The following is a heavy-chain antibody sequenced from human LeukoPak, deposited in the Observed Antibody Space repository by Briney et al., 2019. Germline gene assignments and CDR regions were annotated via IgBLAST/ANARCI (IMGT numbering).Heavy chain of an antibody. CDR1: GFTFDDYT. CDR3: ARDGRYCSDGECYSSYMDV. D-gene: IGHD2-21*01. Sequence: GVSLRLSCAASGFTFDDYTKNWVRHAPGKGLEWVSKIDWNGAKIPNAGSVKGRYIISRDNDNNSPHLELKSLRPEDTALYYCARDGRYCSDGECYSSYMDVWGKGPTVTVSS. CDR2: IDWNGAKI. V-gene: IGHV3-20*04. J-gene: IGHJ6*04.